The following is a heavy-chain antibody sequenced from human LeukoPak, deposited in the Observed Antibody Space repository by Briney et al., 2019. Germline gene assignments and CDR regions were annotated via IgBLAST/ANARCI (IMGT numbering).Heavy chain of an antibody. V-gene: IGHV3-49*03. CDR1: GCSFGDDA. J-gene: IGHJ4*02. CDR2: IRKKGYGETT. CDR3: SRGLHDYGDSNYYFDQ. D-gene: IGHD4-17*01. Sequence: PGGSLRLSCTASGCSFGDDAWRWFRQAPGRGLEFVSFIRKKGYGETTDYAASVRGRFTISRDDAKSTAYLQMNSLEIEDTALYYCSRGLHDYGDSNYYFDQWGRGTQVTVSS.